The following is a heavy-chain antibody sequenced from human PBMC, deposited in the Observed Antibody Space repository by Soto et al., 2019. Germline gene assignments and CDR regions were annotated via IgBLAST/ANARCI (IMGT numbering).Heavy chain of an antibody. V-gene: IGHV2-5*02. D-gene: IGHD6-19*01. CDR1: GFSLSSTRMA. CDR3: AHIVVAGLGYYFDY. Sequence: QITLKESGPTLVKPTQTLTLTCTFSGFSLSSTRMAVGWIRQPPGKALEWLALIYWDDDKRYSPFLKSRLTITKHTSKNQVVLIMSNIDPVDTARYYCAHIVVAGLGYYFDYWGQGTLVTVSS. CDR2: IYWDDDK. J-gene: IGHJ4*02.